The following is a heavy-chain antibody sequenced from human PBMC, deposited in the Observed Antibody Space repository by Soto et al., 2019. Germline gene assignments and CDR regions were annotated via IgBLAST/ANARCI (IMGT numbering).Heavy chain of an antibody. Sequence: SETLSLTCAVYGGSFSGYYWSWIRQPPGKGLEWIGEINHSGSTNYNPSLKSRVTISVDTSKNQFSLKLSSVTAADTAVYYCARGFSADIVVVPAVLEGGMDVWGQGTTVTVS. J-gene: IGHJ6*02. CDR3: ARGFSADIVVVPAVLEGGMDV. CDR1: GGSFSGYY. CDR2: INHSGST. V-gene: IGHV4-34*01. D-gene: IGHD2-2*01.